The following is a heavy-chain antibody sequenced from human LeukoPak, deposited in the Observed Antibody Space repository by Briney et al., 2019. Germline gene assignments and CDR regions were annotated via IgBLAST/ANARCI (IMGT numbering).Heavy chain of an antibody. CDR2: IYSGGST. CDR3: VRGGGAFCGNDCYRNFDY. CDR1: GFTVSSNY. J-gene: IGHJ4*02. Sequence: GGSLRLSCAVSGFTVSSNYMSWVRQPPGKGLEWVSVIYSGGSTYYADSVKGRFTISRDNSKNTLSLQMTSLRGEDTAVYYCVRGGGAFCGNDCYRNFDYWGQGTLVTVSS. V-gene: IGHV3-53*01. D-gene: IGHD2-21*02.